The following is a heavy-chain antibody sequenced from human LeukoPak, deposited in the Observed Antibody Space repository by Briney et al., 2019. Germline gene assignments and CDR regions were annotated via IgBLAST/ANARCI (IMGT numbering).Heavy chain of an antibody. V-gene: IGHV3-11*01. Sequence: GGSLRLSCAVSGFTFSDYSMSWVRQAPGKGLEWVSYISSRGTAIYYADSVKGRFPISRDNAKNSLYLQMNSLRAEDTAVYYCARSELVGYSGYDLDYWGQGTLVTVSS. CDR2: ISSRGTAI. CDR1: GFTFSDYS. CDR3: ARSELVGYSGYDLDY. J-gene: IGHJ4*02. D-gene: IGHD5-12*01.